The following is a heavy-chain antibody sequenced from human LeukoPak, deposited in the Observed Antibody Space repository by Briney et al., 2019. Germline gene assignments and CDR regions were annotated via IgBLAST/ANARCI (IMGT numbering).Heavy chain of an antibody. CDR3: ARWQYSSSLYHMDV. V-gene: IGHV3-21*06. CDR1: RFSFSNYS. Sequence: GGSLRLSCAASRFSFSNYSLNWVRQAPGKGLEWVSSITSSSSYIYYADSVKGRFTISRDNAKNSLYLQMNSLRADDTAVYYCARWQYSSSLYHMDVWGKGTTVIVSS. CDR2: ITSSSSYI. J-gene: IGHJ6*03. D-gene: IGHD6-6*01.